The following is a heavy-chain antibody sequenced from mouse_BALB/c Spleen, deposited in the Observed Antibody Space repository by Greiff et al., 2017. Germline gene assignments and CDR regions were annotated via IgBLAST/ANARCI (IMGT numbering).Heavy chain of an antibody. CDR3: ARGYGNYPWYFDV. D-gene: IGHD2-10*02. V-gene: IGHV1-82*01. Sequence: VQLQQSGPELVKPGASVKISCKASGYAFSSSWMNWVKQRPGQGLEWIGRIYPGDGDTNYNGKFKGKATLTADKSSSTAYMQLSSLTSVDSAVYFCARGYGNYPWYFDVWGAGTPVTVSS. J-gene: IGHJ1*01. CDR2: IYPGDGDT. CDR1: GYAFSSSW.